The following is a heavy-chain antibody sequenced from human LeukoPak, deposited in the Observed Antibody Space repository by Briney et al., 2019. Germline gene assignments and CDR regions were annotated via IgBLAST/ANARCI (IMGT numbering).Heavy chain of an antibody. J-gene: IGHJ5*02. CDR3: ARDKSVEDTAWWFDP. V-gene: IGHV1-46*01. D-gene: IGHD4-23*01. CDR2: INPSGGST. CDR1: GYTFTSYG. Sequence: GASVKVSCKASGYTFTSYGISWVRQAPGQGLEWMGIINPSGGSTSYAQKFQGRVTMTRDMSTSTDYMELSSLRSEDTAVYYCARDKSVEDTAWWFDPWGQGTLVTVSS.